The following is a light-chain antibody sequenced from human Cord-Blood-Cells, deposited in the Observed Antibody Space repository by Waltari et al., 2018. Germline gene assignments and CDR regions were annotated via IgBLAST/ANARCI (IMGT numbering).Light chain of an antibody. CDR2: AAS. CDR1: QSVSSY. J-gene: IGKJ4*01. CDR3: QQRSNWLT. Sequence: EIVLTQSPATLSLSPGERATLSCRASQSVSSYLAWYQQKPGQAPRLLIYAASNRATGIPARFSGSGSETDFTLTISSLEPEDFAVYYCQQRSNWLTFGGGTKVEIK. V-gene: IGKV3-11*01.